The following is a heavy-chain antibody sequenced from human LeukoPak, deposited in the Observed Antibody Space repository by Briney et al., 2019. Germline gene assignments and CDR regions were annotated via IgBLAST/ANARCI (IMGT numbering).Heavy chain of an antibody. CDR2: IWYDGSNK. Sequence: GGSLRLSCAVSGFTFSSYGMHWVRQAPGKGLEWVAVIWYDGSNKYYADSVKGRFTISRDNSKNTLYLQMNSLRAEDTAVYYCAKDTGEYSYGYIDYWGQGTLVTVSS. CDR1: GFTFSSYG. D-gene: IGHD5-18*01. V-gene: IGHV3-33*06. J-gene: IGHJ4*02. CDR3: AKDTGEYSYGYIDY.